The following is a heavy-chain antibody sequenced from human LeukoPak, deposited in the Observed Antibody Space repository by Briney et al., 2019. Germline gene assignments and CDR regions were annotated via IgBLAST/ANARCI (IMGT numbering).Heavy chain of an antibody. Sequence: GGSLRLSCAASGFTFSSYDIHWVRQAPGKGLEWVAVISYDGSNKYYAESVKGRFTISRDNSKNTLYLQMNSLRAEDTAVYYCAKDLARIAGAFDIWGQGTMVTVSS. J-gene: IGHJ3*02. D-gene: IGHD1-26*01. V-gene: IGHV3-30*18. CDR2: ISYDGSNK. CDR1: GFTFSSYD. CDR3: AKDLARIAGAFDI.